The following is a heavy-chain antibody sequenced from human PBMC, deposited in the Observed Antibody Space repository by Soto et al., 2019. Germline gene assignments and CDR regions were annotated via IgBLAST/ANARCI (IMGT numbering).Heavy chain of an antibody. CDR1: GYSFAGHW. D-gene: IGHD1-26*01. Sequence: GESLKISCRGSGYSFAGHWIGWVRQMPGKGLEWMGRIDPSDSYTNYSPSFEGHVTMSADTSVNTAYLQWRGLRASDTAIYFCARLKVGATSDYWGQGTLVTVSS. J-gene: IGHJ4*02. CDR3: ARLKVGATSDY. V-gene: IGHV5-10-1*01. CDR2: IDPSDSYT.